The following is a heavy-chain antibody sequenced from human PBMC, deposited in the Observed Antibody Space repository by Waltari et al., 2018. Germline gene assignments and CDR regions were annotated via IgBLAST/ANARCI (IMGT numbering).Heavy chain of an antibody. CDR2: IYYNWNT. D-gene: IGHD2-15*01. CDR1: GVSIRNSNTY. V-gene: IGHV4-39*01. Sequence: QLQLQESGPGLAKPSETLSLTCTVSGVSIRNSNTYWGWLRPPPGKGLEWIGNIYYNWNTYYNPSLKSRVTMSIDTSNTQFSLKLSSLTAADTAVYYCARPLCSGGHCYSDDAFDIWGHGTMVTVSS. J-gene: IGHJ3*02. CDR3: ARPLCSGGHCYSDDAFDI.